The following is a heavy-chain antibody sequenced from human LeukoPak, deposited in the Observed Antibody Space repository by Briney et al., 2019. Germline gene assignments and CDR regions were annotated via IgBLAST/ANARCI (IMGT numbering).Heavy chain of an antibody. Sequence: PGGSLRLSCAASGFTFSSYGMHWVRQAPGKGLEWVAVISYDGSNKYYADSVKGRFTISRDNSKNTLYLQMNSLRAEDTAVYYCAKVRRPYCSGGSCYYDDAFDIWGQGTMVTVSS. V-gene: IGHV3-30*18. J-gene: IGHJ3*02. D-gene: IGHD2-15*01. CDR3: AKVRRPYCSGGSCYYDDAFDI. CDR1: GFTFSSYG. CDR2: ISYDGSNK.